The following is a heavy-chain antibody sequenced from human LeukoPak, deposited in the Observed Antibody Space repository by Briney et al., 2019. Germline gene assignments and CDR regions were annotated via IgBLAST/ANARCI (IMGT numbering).Heavy chain of an antibody. V-gene: IGHV4-4*08. CDR3: VRLYDSGGLYFYYYMDV. CDR1: GGSISSYP. D-gene: IGHD3-22*01. CDR2: IYNSGST. J-gene: IGHJ6*03. Sequence: SETLSLTCTVSGGSISSYPWSWIRQPPGKGLEWIGYIYNSGSTNYNPSLKSRVTISVDTSKKQFSLKLSSVTAADTAVYYCVRLYDSGGLYFYYYMDVWGKGTTVTVSS.